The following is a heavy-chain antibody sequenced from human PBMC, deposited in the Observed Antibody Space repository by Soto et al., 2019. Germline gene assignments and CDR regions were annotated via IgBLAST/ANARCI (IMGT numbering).Heavy chain of an antibody. V-gene: IGHV3-23*01. CDR3: AKEDYDFCSGYYQSSPPLGMDV. Sequence: GGSLRLSCAASGFTFSSYAMSWGRQAPGKGLEWVSAISGSCGSTYYADSVKGRFTISSDNSKNTLYLQMKSLRAEVTAVYYCAKEDYDFCSGYYQSSPPLGMDVWGQGTTVPVSS. CDR1: GFTFSSYA. CDR2: ISGSCGST. D-gene: IGHD3-3*01. J-gene: IGHJ6*02.